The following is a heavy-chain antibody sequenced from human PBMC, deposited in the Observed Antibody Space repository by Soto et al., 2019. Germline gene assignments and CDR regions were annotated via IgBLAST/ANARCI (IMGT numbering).Heavy chain of an antibody. V-gene: IGHV4-59*08. CDR1: GGSISSYD. CDR2: IYYSGST. Sequence: SETLSLTCTVSGGSISSYDWTWIRQPPGKGLEWIGYIYYSGSTNYNPSLKRRVTISVDTSKNQFSLKPSSVPAADTAVYYCARQGRYYDFWSGTYYYYMDVWGKGTTVTVSS. D-gene: IGHD3-3*01. CDR3: ARQGRYYDFWSGTYYYYMDV. J-gene: IGHJ6*03.